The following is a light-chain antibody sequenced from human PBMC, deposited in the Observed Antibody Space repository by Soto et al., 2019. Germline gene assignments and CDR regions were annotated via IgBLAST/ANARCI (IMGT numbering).Light chain of an antibody. CDR3: QQYGSSPRT. CDR2: GAS. V-gene: IGKV3-20*01. CDR1: QSVKNNY. Sequence: IRLKQSAGTLSLTPGERATLSCRASQSVKNNYLAWYQQKPGQAPRLLIYGASMRATGIPDKFGGSGSGTDFTLTISRLEPEDFAMYYCQQYGSSPRTFGQGTKVDI. J-gene: IGKJ1*01.